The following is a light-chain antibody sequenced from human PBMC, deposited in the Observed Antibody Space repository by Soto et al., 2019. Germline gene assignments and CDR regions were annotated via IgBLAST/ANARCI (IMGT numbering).Light chain of an antibody. Sequence: QSALTQPASVSGSPGQSITISCTGSSSDVGGYNYVSWYQQHPGKAPKVMIYDVSNRPSGVSNRFSGSKSGKTASLTISGLQAEDEADYYCSSYTSRNTRVVFGGGTKLTVL. CDR1: SSDVGGYNY. J-gene: IGLJ2*01. CDR3: SSYTSRNTRVV. V-gene: IGLV2-14*01. CDR2: DVS.